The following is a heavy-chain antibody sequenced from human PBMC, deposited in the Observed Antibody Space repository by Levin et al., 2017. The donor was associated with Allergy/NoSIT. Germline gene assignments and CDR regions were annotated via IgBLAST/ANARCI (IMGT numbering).Heavy chain of an antibody. CDR2: IYYSGST. CDR1: GGSISSSSYY. V-gene: IGHV4-39*07. Sequence: GSLRLSCTVSGGSISSSSYYWGWIRQPPGKGLEWIGSIYYSGSTYYNPSLKSRVTISVDTSKNQFSLKLSSVTAADTAVYYCARDLWYSSGWYDYWGQGTLVTVSS. CDR3: ARDLWYSSGWYDY. D-gene: IGHD6-19*01. J-gene: IGHJ4*02.